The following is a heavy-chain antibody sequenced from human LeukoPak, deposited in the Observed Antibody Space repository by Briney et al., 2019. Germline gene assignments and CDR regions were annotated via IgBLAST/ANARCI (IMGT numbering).Heavy chain of an antibody. CDR2: ISSSTTHT. CDR3: ARTIVASFCSDF. V-gene: IGHV3-11*03. J-gene: IGHJ4*02. CDR1: GFAFNEYY. D-gene: IGHD2-21*01. Sequence: GGSLRLSCAASGFAFNEYYMSWIRQAPGKGLEWVSYISSSTTHTRYAESVNGRFSISRDNVKRSLHLEMNSLRADDTAVYYCARTIVASFCSDFWGQGTLVIVSS.